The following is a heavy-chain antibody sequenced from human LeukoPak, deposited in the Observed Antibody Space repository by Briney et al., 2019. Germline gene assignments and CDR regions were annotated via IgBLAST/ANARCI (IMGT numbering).Heavy chain of an antibody. J-gene: IGHJ4*02. D-gene: IGHD3-22*01. V-gene: IGHV1-3*01. CDR2: ISGYNGNT. CDR3: AREIKEYYDSSGHFDY. CDR1: GYTFTSYA. Sequence: EASAKVSCKASGYTFTSYAMHWVRQAPGQRLEWMGWISGYNGNTNYAQKFQGRVTMTTDTSTSTAYMELRGLRSDDTAVYYCAREIKEYYDSSGHFDYWGQGTLVTVSS.